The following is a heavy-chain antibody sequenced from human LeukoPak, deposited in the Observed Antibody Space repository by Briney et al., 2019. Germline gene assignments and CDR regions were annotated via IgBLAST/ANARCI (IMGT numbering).Heavy chain of an antibody. J-gene: IGHJ4*02. CDR2: ISAYNGNT. Sequence: ASVKVSCKASGYTFTSYDINWVRQATGQGLEWMGWISAYNGNTNYAQKLQGRVTMTTDTSTSTAYMELRSLRSDDTAVYYCARDLVGSRAYQLLYHADWGQGTLVTVSS. CDR1: GYTFTSYD. CDR3: ARDLVGSRAYQLLYHAD. V-gene: IGHV1-18*01. D-gene: IGHD2-2*02.